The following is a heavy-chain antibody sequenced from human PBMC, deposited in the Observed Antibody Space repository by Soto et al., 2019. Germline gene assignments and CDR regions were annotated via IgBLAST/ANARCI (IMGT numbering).Heavy chain of an antibody. CDR1: GFTFSSYW. CDR3: AKKKYSYGYYFDY. J-gene: IGHJ4*02. D-gene: IGHD5-18*01. Sequence: GGSLRLSCAASGFTFSSYWMHWVRQAPGKGLVWVSRINSDGSSTSYADSVKGRFTISRDNAKNTLYLQMNSLRAEDTAVYYCAKKKYSYGYYFDYWGQGTLVTVSS. V-gene: IGHV3-74*01. CDR2: INSDGSST.